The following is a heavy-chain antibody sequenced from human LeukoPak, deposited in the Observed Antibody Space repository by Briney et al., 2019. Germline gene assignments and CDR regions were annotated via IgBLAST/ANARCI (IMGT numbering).Heavy chain of an antibody. CDR2: ISGSGGST. J-gene: IGHJ4*02. CDR3: ARARTYSGSREYFDY. Sequence: GGSLRLSCAASGFTFSSYAMSWVRQAPGKGLEWVSAISGSGGSTYYADSVKGRFTISRDNSKNTLYLQMNSLRAEDTAVYYCARARTYSGSREYFDYWGQGTLVTVSS. CDR1: GFTFSSYA. V-gene: IGHV3-23*01. D-gene: IGHD1-26*01.